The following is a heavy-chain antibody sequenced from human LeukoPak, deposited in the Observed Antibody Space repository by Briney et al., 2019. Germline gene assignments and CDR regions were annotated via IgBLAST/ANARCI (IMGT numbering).Heavy chain of an antibody. CDR2: ISGSGGST. D-gene: IGHD5-24*01. V-gene: IGHV3-23*01. CDR3: AKDLGWLQFGGYFDY. J-gene: IGHJ4*02. Sequence: PGGSLRLSCAASGFTFSDYYMSWVRQAPGKGLEWVSAISGSGGSTYYADSVKGRFTISRDNSKNTLYLQMNSLRAEDTAVYYCAKDLGWLQFGGYFDYWGQGTLVTVSS. CDR1: GFTFSDYY.